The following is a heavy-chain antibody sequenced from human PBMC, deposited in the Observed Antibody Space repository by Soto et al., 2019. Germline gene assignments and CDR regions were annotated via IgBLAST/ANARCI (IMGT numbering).Heavy chain of an antibody. J-gene: IGHJ5*02. D-gene: IGHD2-2*01. CDR3: AIGTIVVVPAAMSVWRLDWFDP. V-gene: IGHV4-34*01. CDR2: INHSGST. Sequence: SETLSLTCAVYGGSFSGYYWSWIRQPPGKGLEWIGEINHSGSTNYNPSLKSRVTISVDTSKNQFSLKLSSVTAADTAVYYCAIGTIVVVPAAMSVWRLDWFDPWGQGTLVTVSS. CDR1: GGSFSGYY.